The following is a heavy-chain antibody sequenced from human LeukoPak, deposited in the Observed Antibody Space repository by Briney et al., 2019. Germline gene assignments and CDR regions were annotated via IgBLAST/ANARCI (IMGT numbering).Heavy chain of an antibody. J-gene: IGHJ4*02. V-gene: IGHV3-23*01. Sequence: GGSLRLSCAASGFTFSSYGMSWVRQAPGKGLEWVSAISGSGYSTYYADSVEGRFTISRDNSKNTLCLQMTSLRAEDTAVYYCATLEDDYSDYWGQGTLVTVSS. CDR3: ATLEDDYSDY. CDR2: ISGSGYST. CDR1: GFTFSSYG.